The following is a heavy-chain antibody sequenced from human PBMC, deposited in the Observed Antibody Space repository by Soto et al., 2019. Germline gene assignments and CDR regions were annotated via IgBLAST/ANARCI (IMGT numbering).Heavy chain of an antibody. CDR1: GFTFSSNA. J-gene: IGHJ4*02. CDR3: AQPQGSRSGFLFADC. D-gene: IGHD2-15*01. V-gene: IGHV3-23*01. Sequence: GGSLRLSCAASGFTFSSNAMTWVRQAPGKGLEWVSAISGSGSSTYYTDSVKGRFTISRDNSKNTLYLQMNSLRAEDTAVYYCAQPQGSRSGFLFADCWGQGTLVTVSS. CDR2: ISGSGSST.